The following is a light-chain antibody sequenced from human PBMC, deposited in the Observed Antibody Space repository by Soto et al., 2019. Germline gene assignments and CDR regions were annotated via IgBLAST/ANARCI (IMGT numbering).Light chain of an antibody. CDR3: QQYYSTHPT. J-gene: IGKJ2*01. CDR1: QSVLYSSNNKNY. V-gene: IGKV4-1*01. CDR2: WAS. Sequence: DIVMTQSPDSLAVSLGERATINCKSSQSVLYSSNNKNYLAWYQQKPGHPPKLLIYWASTRESGVPDRFSGSGSGTDFTLTISSLQAEDVAVYYCQQYYSTHPTFGQGTKLEIK.